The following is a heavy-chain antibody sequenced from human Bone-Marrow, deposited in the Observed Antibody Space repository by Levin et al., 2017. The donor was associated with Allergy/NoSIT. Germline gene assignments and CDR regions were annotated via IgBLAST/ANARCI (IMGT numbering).Heavy chain of an antibody. D-gene: IGHD6-13*01. J-gene: IGHJ4*02. Sequence: PGGSLRLSCAASGFTFSSYGMHWVRQAPGKGLEWVAVIWYDGSNKYYADSVKGRFTISRDNSKNTLYLQMNSLRAEDTAVYYCARDPTDSSSWYDPYFDYWGQGTLVTVSS. V-gene: IGHV3-33*01. CDR2: IWYDGSNK. CDR1: GFTFSSYG. CDR3: ARDPTDSSSWYDPYFDY.